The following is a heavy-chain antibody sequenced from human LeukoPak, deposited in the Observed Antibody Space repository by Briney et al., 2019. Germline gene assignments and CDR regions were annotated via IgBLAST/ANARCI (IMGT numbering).Heavy chain of an antibody. D-gene: IGHD3-10*01. CDR1: GFTLGDYA. V-gene: IGHV3-49*03. CDR3: TRAEGESLVDYYGSGSYYKADY. J-gene: IGHJ4*02. CDR2: IRSKAYGGTT. Sequence: GGSLRLSCTASGFTLGDYAMSWFRQAPGKGLEWVGFIRSKAYGGTTEYAASVKGRFTISREDPKSIAYLQMNSLKTEDTAVYYCTRAEGESLVDYYGSGSYYKADYWGQGTLVTVSS.